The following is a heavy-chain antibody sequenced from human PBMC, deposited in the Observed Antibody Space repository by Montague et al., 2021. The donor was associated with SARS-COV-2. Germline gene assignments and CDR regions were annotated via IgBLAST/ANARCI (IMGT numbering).Heavy chain of an antibody. V-gene: IGHV3-33*01. CDR2: IWYNGSNK. Sequence: SLRLSCAASGFTFSCYGMHWVRQAPGKGLEWVAVIWYNGSNKHYADSVXGRFTISRDNSKNTLYLQMNSPRAEDTAVYYCAREPEIFGVVSSPLFYWGQGSLVTVSS. D-gene: IGHD3-3*01. J-gene: IGHJ4*02. CDR1: GFTFSCYG. CDR3: AREPEIFGVVSSPLFY.